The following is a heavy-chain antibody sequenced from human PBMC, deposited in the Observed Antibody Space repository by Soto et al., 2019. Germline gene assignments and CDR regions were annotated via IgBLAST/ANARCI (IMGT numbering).Heavy chain of an antibody. V-gene: IGHV1-2*02. Sequence: ASVKVSCKASGYTLTGYYMHWVRQAPGQGLEWMGWINPNSGGTNYAQKFQGRVTMTRDTSISTAYMELSRLRSDDTAVYYCARDLAVTILSPDAFDIWGQGTMVTVSS. CDR1: GYTLTGYY. CDR3: ARDLAVTILSPDAFDI. J-gene: IGHJ3*02. CDR2: INPNSGGT. D-gene: IGHD4-17*01.